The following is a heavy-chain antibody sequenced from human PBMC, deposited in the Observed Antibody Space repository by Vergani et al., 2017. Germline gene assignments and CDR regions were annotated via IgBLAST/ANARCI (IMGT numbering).Heavy chain of an antibody. V-gene: IGHV3-15*01. CDR3: TTGFPQWLAYYFDY. CDR1: GFTFSNAW. CDR2: IKSKTDGGTT. D-gene: IGHD6-19*01. Sequence: EVQLLESGGGLVQPGGSLRLSCAASGFTFSNAWMSWVRQAPGKGLEWVGRIKSKTDGGTTDYAAPVKGRFTISRDDSKNTLYLQMNSLKTEDTAVYYCTTGFPQWLAYYFDYWGQGTLVTVSS. J-gene: IGHJ4*02.